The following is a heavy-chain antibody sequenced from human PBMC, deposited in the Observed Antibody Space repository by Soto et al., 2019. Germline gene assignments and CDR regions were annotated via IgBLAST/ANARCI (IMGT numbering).Heavy chain of an antibody. D-gene: IGHD5-18*01. Sequence: QVQVVQSGAEVKKPGSSVKVSCKVSGGIFTNNAISWVRQAPGQGLEWLGGVIPLFDTAYYAQIFRGRLMISAVGATTTSHMELSGLTSADTAVYFCATGGHNDGYNFYHGMDVWGQGTTVTVS. CDR2: VIPLFDTA. CDR3: ATGGHNDGYNFYHGMDV. CDR1: GGIFTNNA. V-gene: IGHV1-69*01. J-gene: IGHJ6*02.